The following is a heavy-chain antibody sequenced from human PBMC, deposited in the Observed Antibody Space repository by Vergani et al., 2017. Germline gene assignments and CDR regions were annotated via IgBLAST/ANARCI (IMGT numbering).Heavy chain of an antibody. V-gene: IGHV3-21*01. Sequence: EVQLVESGGGLVKPGGSLRLSCAASGFTFSSYSMNWVRQAPGKGLEWVSSISSSSSYIYYADSVKGRFTISRDTAKNSLYLQMNSLRAEDTAVYYCARDPSPYDFWSGYYPCPYYFDYWGQGTLVTVSS. D-gene: IGHD3-3*01. CDR2: ISSSSSYI. J-gene: IGHJ4*02. CDR1: GFTFSSYS. CDR3: ARDPSPYDFWSGYYPCPYYFDY.